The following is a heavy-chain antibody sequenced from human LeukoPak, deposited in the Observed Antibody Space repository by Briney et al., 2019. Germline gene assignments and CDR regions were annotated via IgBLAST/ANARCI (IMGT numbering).Heavy chain of an antibody. CDR1: GGSFSGYY. CDR3: ARDQLPNYYGSGEYFQH. J-gene: IGHJ1*01. Sequence: SETLSLTCAVYGGSFSGYYWSWIRQPPGKGLEWIGEINHSGSTNYNPSLKSRVTISVDTSKNQFSLKLSSVTAADTAVYYCARDQLPNYYGSGEYFQHWGQGTLVTVSS. D-gene: IGHD3-10*01. V-gene: IGHV4-34*01. CDR2: INHSGST.